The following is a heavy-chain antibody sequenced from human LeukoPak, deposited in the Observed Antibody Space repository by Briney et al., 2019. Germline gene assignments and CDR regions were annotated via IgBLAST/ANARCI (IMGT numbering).Heavy chain of an antibody. V-gene: IGHV1-2*02. CDR3: ARGSTYYYDSSGYYDAFDI. D-gene: IGHD3-22*01. CDR2: INPNSGGT. Sequence: GASVKVSCKASGYTFTGYYMHWVRQAPGQGLEWMGWINPNSGGTNYAQKFQGRVTMTRDTSISTAYMELSRLRSDDTAVYYCARGSTYYYDSSGYYDAFDIWGQGTMVTVSS. J-gene: IGHJ3*02. CDR1: GYTFTGYY.